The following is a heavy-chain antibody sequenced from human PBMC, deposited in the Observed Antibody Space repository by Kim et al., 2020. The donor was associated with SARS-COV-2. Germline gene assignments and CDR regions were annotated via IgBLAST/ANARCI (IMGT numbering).Heavy chain of an antibody. V-gene: IGHV4-59*08. Sequence: YNPARKSLVTISVDTSKTQFSLKLSSVAAADTAVYYCARQSSSSWNYFDDWGQGTLVTVSS. D-gene: IGHD6-13*01. CDR3: ARQSSSSWNYFDD. J-gene: IGHJ4*02.